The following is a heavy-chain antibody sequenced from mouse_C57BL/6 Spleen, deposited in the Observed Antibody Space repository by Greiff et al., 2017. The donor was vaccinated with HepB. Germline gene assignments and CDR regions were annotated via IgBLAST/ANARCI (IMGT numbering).Heavy chain of an antibody. D-gene: IGHD2-5*01. V-gene: IGHV1-47*01. CDR3: ARMKDSNPSMDY. Sequence: QVQLKQSGAELVKPGASVKMSCKASGYTFTTYPIEWMKQNHGKSLEWIGNFHPYNDDTKYNEKFKGKAKLTVEKSSSTVYLELSRLTSDDSAVYYCARMKDSNPSMDYWGQGTSVTVSS. J-gene: IGHJ4*01. CDR2: FHPYNDDT. CDR1: GYTFTTYP.